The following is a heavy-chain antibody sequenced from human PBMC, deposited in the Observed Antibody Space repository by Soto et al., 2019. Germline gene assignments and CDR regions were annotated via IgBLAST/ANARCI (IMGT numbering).Heavy chain of an antibody. CDR1: GFAFSSYE. J-gene: IGHJ6*02. CDR2: ISSTASTI. V-gene: IGHV3-48*03. CDR3: ARAAGITTRGFHGMDV. Sequence: PGGSLRLSCAASGFAFSSYEMNWVRQSPGKGLEWLSYISSTASTIHYADSVKGRFTISRDNANNSVYLQMNSLTADDSAVYYCARAAGITTRGFHGMDVWGQGTKVTVSS. D-gene: IGHD3-10*01.